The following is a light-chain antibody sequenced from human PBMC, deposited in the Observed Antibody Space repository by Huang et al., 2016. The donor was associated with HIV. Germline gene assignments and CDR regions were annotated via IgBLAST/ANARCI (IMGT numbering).Light chain of an antibody. Sequence: EIVMTPSPATLSVSPGQRATLSCRTSQSVGTNLAWYQQRRGQPPRLLIYAASTRATGIPARFSGSGSGTEFTLTVSSLQSEDFAVYYCQQHNTWPRTFGQGTRV. J-gene: IGKJ1*01. V-gene: IGKV3-15*01. CDR2: AAS. CDR1: QSVGTN. CDR3: QQHNTWPRT.